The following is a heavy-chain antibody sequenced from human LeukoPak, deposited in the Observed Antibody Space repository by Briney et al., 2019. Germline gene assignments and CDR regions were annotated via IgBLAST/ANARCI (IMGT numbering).Heavy chain of an antibody. J-gene: IGHJ6*03. CDR1: GGSISSYY. Sequence: SETLSLTCTVSGGSISSYYWSWIRQPPGKGLEWIGYIYYSGSTNYNPSLKSRVTISVDTSKNQFSLKLSSVTAADTAVYYCAREDRDYYYYMDVWGKGTMVTVSS. CDR2: IYYSGST. CDR3: AREDRDYYYYMDV. V-gene: IGHV4-59*01.